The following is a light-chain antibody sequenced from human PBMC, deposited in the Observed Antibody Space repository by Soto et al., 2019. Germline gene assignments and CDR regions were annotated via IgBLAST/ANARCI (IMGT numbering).Light chain of an antibody. CDR1: SCDVGGYNY. Sequence: QSALTQPASVSGSPGQSITISCTGTSCDVGGYNYVSWHQQHPGKVPKLMIYGVSNRPSGVSNRFAGSKSGNTSSLTTSWLQAEDEADYYCCSFTTSSTVVFGGGTKVTFL. J-gene: IGLJ2*01. V-gene: IGLV2-14*01. CDR2: GVS. CDR3: CSFTTSSTVV.